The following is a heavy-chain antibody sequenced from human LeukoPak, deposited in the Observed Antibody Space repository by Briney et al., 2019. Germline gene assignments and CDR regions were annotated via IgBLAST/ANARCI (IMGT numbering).Heavy chain of an antibody. CDR2: ISSSSTYR. Sequence: PGGSLRLSCAASGFTFSSYSMSWVRQAPGKGLEWVSSISSSSTYRYYADSVKGRFTISRDNSNNTLYLQMNSLRAEDTAVYYCAKDRPVPNLFCNSDCFPGDYFDYWGQGTLVTVSS. CDR3: AKDRPVPNLFCNSDCFPGDYFDY. V-gene: IGHV3-21*04. D-gene: IGHD2-21*02. J-gene: IGHJ4*02. CDR1: GFTFSSYS.